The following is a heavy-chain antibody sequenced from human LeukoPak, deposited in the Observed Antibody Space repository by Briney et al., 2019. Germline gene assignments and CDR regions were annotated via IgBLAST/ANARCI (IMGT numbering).Heavy chain of an antibody. CDR3: ARGKAYYDILTGYSAYYFDY. J-gene: IGHJ4*02. D-gene: IGHD3-9*01. CDR2: MNPNSGNT. V-gene: IGHV1-8*01. Sequence: ASVKVSCKASGYTFTSYGINWVRQATGQGLEWMGWMNPNSGNTGYAQKFQGRVTMTRNTSISTAYMELSSLRSEDTAVYYCARGKAYYDILTGYSAYYFDYWGQGTLVTVSS. CDR1: GYTFTSYG.